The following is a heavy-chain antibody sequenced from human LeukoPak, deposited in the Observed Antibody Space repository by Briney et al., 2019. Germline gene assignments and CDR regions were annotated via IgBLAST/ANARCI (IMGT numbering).Heavy chain of an antibody. D-gene: IGHD3-22*01. CDR1: GFTSSNYA. V-gene: IGHV3-48*01. CDR3: AGDDSSGYFFDF. CDR2: ISSSSSII. Sequence: GGSLRLSCAASGFTSSNYAMNWVRQAPGKGLEWVSYISSSSSIIYYTDSVEGRFTISRDNAKNSLYLQMNSLRAEDTAMYFCAGDDSSGYFFDFWGQGTLVTVSS. J-gene: IGHJ4*02.